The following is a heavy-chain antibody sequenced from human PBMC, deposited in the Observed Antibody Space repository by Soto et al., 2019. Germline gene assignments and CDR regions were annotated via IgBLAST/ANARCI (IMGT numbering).Heavy chain of an antibody. CDR3: AHRRGDLFTGHYYFDY. Sequence: QITLKESGPTLVKPTQTLTLTCTFSGFSLNTRGVGVGWIRQPPGKALEWLALISWDGEKRYRPSLKSRLTITKDTYENQVVLTMTNMDPVDTATYYRAHRRGDLFTGHYYFDYWGQGTLVTVSS. CDR1: GFSLNTRGVG. J-gene: IGHJ4*02. V-gene: IGHV2-5*02. CDR2: ISWDGEK. D-gene: IGHD3-9*01.